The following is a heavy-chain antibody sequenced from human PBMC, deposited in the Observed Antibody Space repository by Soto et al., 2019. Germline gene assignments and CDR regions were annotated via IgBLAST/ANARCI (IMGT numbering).Heavy chain of an antibody. J-gene: IGHJ4*02. Sequence: QLVESGGGFVMPGMSLRLTCAASGFNFSNAWMTWVRQAPGKGLERVGLIRSQGEGGTADYSALVRGRFTISRDNSHSLVFLHIDKLQPEDTAVSYCITATLRWGQRSLVTVSS. CDR3: ITATLR. V-gene: IGHV3-15*01. CDR2: IRSQGEGGTA. CDR1: GFNFSNAW.